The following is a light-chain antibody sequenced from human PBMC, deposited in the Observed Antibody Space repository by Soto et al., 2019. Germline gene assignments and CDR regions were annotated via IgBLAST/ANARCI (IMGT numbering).Light chain of an antibody. Sequence: IGLRQSPATLSLSHGERATLSCRASQSVSRYLFWYQQKPGLAPRLLIYDASNRATGVPARFSGSGSGTDFTLTISSLEPEDFAVYYCQHRSGWPVSFGQGTRLEIK. CDR1: QSVSRY. J-gene: IGKJ5*01. CDR2: DAS. V-gene: IGKV3-11*01. CDR3: QHRSGWPVS.